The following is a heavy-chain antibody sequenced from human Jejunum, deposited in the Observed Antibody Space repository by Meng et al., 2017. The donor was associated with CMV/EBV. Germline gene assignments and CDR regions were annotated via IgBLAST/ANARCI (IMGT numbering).Heavy chain of an antibody. D-gene: IGHD4-11*01. CDR1: TVSGSA. Sequence: TVSGSAGHCVRQASGKGREWVGRIRGKAHSYATAYAASVKGRFTISRDDSKNTAYLQMNSLKPEDTAVYYCTRADSSNYGSLFDYWGQGTLVTVSS. CDR2: IRGKAHSYAT. V-gene: IGHV3-73*01. J-gene: IGHJ4*02. CDR3: TRADSSNYGSLFDY.